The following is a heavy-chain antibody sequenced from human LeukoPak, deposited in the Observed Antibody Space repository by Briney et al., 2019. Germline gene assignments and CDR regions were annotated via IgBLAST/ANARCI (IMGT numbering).Heavy chain of an antibody. D-gene: IGHD3-22*01. CDR2: IYQSGST. Sequence: SETLSLTCSVSGSSISSDGYSWSWIRQPPGKGLEWIGYIYQSGSTYYNPSLKSRVTISLDRSKNQFSLKLKSVTAADTAVYYCARGAPSSSWDSSGYYPTFDPWGQGTLVTVSS. CDR1: GSSISSDGYS. V-gene: IGHV4-30-2*01. CDR3: ARGAPSSSWDSSGYYPTFDP. J-gene: IGHJ5*02.